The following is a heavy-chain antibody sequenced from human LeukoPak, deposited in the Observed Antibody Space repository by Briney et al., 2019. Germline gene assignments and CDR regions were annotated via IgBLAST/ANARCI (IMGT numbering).Heavy chain of an antibody. Sequence: PGGSLRLSCAASGFTFSSYAMSWVRQAPGKGLEWVSAISGSGGSTYYADSVKGRFTISRGNSKNTLYLQMNSLRAEDTAVYYCASAMIVVVSRFDYWGQGTLVTVSS. J-gene: IGHJ4*02. CDR3: ASAMIVVVSRFDY. V-gene: IGHV3-23*01. CDR1: GFTFSSYA. D-gene: IGHD3-22*01. CDR2: ISGSGGST.